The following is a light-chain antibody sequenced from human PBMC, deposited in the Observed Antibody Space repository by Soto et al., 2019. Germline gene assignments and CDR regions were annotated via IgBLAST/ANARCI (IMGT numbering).Light chain of an antibody. J-gene: IGKJ1*01. CDR2: AAS. CDR3: LQHNSYTRT. Sequence: DIQMTQSPSTLSSSVRDRVTITCRASQGIRNDLGWYQQKPGKAPKRLIYAASSLQSGVPSRFSGSGSGTECTLTISSLKNEDGATYYCLQHNSYTRTFGQGTKVDIK. CDR1: QGIRND. V-gene: IGKV1-17*01.